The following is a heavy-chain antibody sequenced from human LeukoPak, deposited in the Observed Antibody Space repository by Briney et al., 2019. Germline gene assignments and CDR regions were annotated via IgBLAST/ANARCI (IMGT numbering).Heavy chain of an antibody. Sequence: GESLKISCKGSGYSFSNYWIAWVRQMPGKGLEWMGAIYPDDSRTVYSPSFQGQVTISADKSINTAYLQWSSLKASDTAMFHCARRVYGSGSDYFFDYWGQATLVAVSS. CDR2: IYPDDSRT. CDR3: ARRVYGSGSDYFFDY. CDR1: GYSFSNYW. V-gene: IGHV5-51*01. J-gene: IGHJ4*02. D-gene: IGHD3-10*01.